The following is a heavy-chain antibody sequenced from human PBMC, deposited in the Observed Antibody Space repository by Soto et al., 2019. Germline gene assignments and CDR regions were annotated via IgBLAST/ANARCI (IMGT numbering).Heavy chain of an antibody. CDR2: ISYDGSNK. D-gene: IGHD3-3*01. V-gene: IGHV3-30-3*01. CDR3: ARDGDYDFWTAVSYYYYGMDV. Sequence: QVQLVESGGGVVQPGRSLRLSCAASGFTFSSYAMHWVRQAPGKGLEWVAVISYDGSNKYYADSVKGRFTISRDNSKNTLYLQMNSLRAEDTAVYYCARDGDYDFWTAVSYYYYGMDVWGQGTTVTVSS. J-gene: IGHJ6*02. CDR1: GFTFSSYA.